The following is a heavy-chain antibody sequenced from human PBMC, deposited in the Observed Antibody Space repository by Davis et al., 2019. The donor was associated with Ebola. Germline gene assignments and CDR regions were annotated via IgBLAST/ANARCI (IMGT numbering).Heavy chain of an antibody. Sequence: GESLKISCAASGFTFSSYWMHRVRQAPGKGLVWVSRINSDGSSTSYADSVKGRFTISRDNAKNTLYLQMNSLRAEDTAVYYCAREGASFDYWGQGTLVTVSS. J-gene: IGHJ4*02. CDR3: AREGASFDY. V-gene: IGHV3-74*01. CDR2: INSDGSST. CDR1: GFTFSSYW. D-gene: IGHD3-16*01.